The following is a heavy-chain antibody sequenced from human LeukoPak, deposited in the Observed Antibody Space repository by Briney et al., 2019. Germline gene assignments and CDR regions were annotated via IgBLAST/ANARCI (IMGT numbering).Heavy chain of an antibody. D-gene: IGHD5/OR15-5a*01. CDR1: GFTFSDHY. J-gene: IGHJ6*03. Sequence: PGGSLRLSCAASGFTFSDHYMDWVRQAPGKGLEWVGRTRNKGNSYSTQYAASVEGRFTISRDDSKNSLYLQMNSLTTEDTAVYYCAYTPLSGYYYMDVWGKGTTVTVSS. CDR2: TRNKGNSYST. V-gene: IGHV3-72*01. CDR3: AYTPLSGYYYMDV.